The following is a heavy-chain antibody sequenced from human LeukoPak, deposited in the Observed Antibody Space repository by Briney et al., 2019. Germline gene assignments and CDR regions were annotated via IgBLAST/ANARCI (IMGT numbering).Heavy chain of an antibody. Sequence: HGESLKTSCKGSGYSFTSYWIGWARQMPGKGLEWMGIIYPGDSDTRYSPSFQGQVTISADKSISTAYLQWSSLKASDTAMYYCIAVAGHGGQPGEYFQHWGQGTLVTVPS. D-gene: IGHD6-19*01. J-gene: IGHJ1*01. CDR3: IAVAGHGGQPGEYFQH. CDR2: IYPGDSDT. CDR1: GYSFTSYW. V-gene: IGHV5-51*01.